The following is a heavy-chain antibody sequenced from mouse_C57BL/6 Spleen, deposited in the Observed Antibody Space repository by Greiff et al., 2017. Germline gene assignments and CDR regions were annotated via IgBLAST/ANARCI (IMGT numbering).Heavy chain of an antibody. Sequence: EVQLQQSGAELVRPGASVKLSCTASGFNIKDYYMHWVKQRPEQGLEWIGRIDPEDGDTEYAPKFQGKATMTADTSSNTAYLQLSSLTSEDTAVYYCTTSGIYSNYDARDYWGQGTSVTVAS. D-gene: IGHD2-5*01. J-gene: IGHJ4*01. V-gene: IGHV14-1*01. CDR1: GFNIKDYY. CDR3: TTSGIYSNYDARDY. CDR2: IDPEDGDT.